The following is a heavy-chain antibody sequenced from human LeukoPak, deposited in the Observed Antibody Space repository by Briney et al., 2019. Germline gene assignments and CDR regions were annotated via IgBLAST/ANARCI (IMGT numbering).Heavy chain of an antibody. V-gene: IGHV3-30-3*01. Sequence: GGSLRLSCAASGFTFSSYALPWSGQAPAKGREGVAVISYVGSNKYYADSVKGRFTISRDNSKNTLYLQMNSLRAEDTAVYYCARSYCSSTSCYDDRGYYYYYYYMDVWGKGTTVTVSS. J-gene: IGHJ6*03. CDR2: ISYVGSNK. CDR3: ARSYCSSTSCYDDRGYYYYYYYMDV. D-gene: IGHD2-2*01. CDR1: GFTFSSYA.